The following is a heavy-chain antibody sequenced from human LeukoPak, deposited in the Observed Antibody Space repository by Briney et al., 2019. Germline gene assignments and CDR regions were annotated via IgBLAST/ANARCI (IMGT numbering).Heavy chain of an antibody. CDR3: ARVPPGDIVVVPAHLDD. J-gene: IGHJ4*02. CDR2: MNPNSGNT. V-gene: IGHV1-8*01. Sequence: GASVKVSCKASGYTFTSYDINWVRQATGQGLEGMGWMNPNSGNTGYAQKFQGRVTMTRNTSISTAYMDLSSLRSEDTAVYYCARVPPGDIVVVPAHLDDWGQGTLVTVSS. CDR1: GYTFTSYD. D-gene: IGHD2-2*01.